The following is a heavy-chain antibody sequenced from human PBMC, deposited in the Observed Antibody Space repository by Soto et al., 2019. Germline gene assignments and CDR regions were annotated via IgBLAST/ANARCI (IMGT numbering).Heavy chain of an antibody. D-gene: IGHD3-22*01. CDR3: ARLKRYYDKGFFYYYGMDV. CDR2: IIPILGTA. CDR1: GGTFSSYA. Sequence: QVQLVQSGAEVKKPGSSVKVSCKASGGTFSSYAISWVRQAPGQGLEWMGGIIPILGTANYAQKFQGRVTITADESTSTAYMELSSLRSEDTAVYYCARLKRYYDKGFFYYYGMDVWGQGTTVTVSS. J-gene: IGHJ6*02. V-gene: IGHV1-69*11.